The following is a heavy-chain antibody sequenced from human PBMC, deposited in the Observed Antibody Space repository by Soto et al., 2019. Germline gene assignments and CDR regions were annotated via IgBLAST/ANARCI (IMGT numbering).Heavy chain of an antibody. CDR2: ISSSSSHK. D-gene: IGHD6-6*01. Sequence: PGGSLRLSCAASGFTFSSYAMSWVRQAPGKGLEWVSSISSSSSHKQYADSVKGRFTISRDNAKNSLYLETNSLRAEDTAVYYCVPDVGLIAATGYWCQGT. CDR3: VPDVGLIAATGY. V-gene: IGHV3-21*01. J-gene: IGHJ4*02. CDR1: GFTFSSYA.